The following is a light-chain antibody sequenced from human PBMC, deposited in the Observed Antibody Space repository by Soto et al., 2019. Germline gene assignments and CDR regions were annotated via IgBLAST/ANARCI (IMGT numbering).Light chain of an antibody. J-gene: IGLJ2*01. CDR2: EVS. CDR3: SSYTTSSTVL. CDR1: SSDIGGYNY. Sequence: QSALTQPASVSGSPGQSITISCTGRSSDIGGYNYVSWYQQHPGKAPKLMIYEVSNRPSGVSNRFSGSKSGNTASLTISGLQAEDEADYYCSSYTTSSTVLFAGGTKVTVL. V-gene: IGLV2-14*01.